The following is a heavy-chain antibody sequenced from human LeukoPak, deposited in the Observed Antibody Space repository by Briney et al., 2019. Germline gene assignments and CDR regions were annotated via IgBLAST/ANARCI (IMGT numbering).Heavy chain of an antibody. J-gene: IGHJ4*02. CDR2: IHRDDRT. V-gene: IGHV3-53*01. D-gene: IGHD3-3*02. CDR3: ATRIF. Sequence: PGGSLRLSCAASGFTFSDYYMSWIRQAPGKGLDWVSIIHRDDRTYYADSAKGRFTISRDISKNTLYLQMNALRAEDTAVYYCATRIFWGQGTLVTVSS. CDR1: GFTFSDYY.